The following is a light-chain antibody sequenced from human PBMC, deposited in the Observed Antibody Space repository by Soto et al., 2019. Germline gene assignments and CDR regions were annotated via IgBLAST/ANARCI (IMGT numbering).Light chain of an antibody. Sequence: SVLTQPPSVSEGPGQRVTISCSGSTSNIGKNTVNWYQQLPGEAPKLFIYYDDLLASGVSDRFSGSKSGTSASLAISGLQSEDEADYYCGAWDDSLNGWVFGGGTKLTV. CDR2: YDD. CDR1: TSNIGKNT. J-gene: IGLJ3*02. CDR3: GAWDDSLNGWV. V-gene: IGLV1-36*01.